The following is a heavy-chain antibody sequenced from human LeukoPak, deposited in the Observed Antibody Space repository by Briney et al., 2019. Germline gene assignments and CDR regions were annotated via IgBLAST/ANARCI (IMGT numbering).Heavy chain of an antibody. CDR2: IYTSGST. D-gene: IGHD6-13*01. Sequence: SETLSLTCTVSGGSISSYYWSWIRQPAGKGLEWIGRIYTSGSTNYNPSLKSRVTISVDTSKNQFSLKLSSVTAADTAVYYCARVIAAAGPDAFDIWGQGTMVTVSS. J-gene: IGHJ3*02. V-gene: IGHV4-4*07. CDR3: ARVIAAAGPDAFDI. CDR1: GGSISSYY.